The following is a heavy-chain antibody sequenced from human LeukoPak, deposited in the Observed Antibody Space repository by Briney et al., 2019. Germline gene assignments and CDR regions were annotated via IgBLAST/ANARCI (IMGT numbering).Heavy chain of an antibody. Sequence: PSETLSLTCAVYGGSFRGYYWSWIRQPPGKGLEWIGEINHSGSTNYNPSLKSRVTISVDTSKNQFTLKLSSVTAADTAVYYCARARGYIGYDSNYWGQGTLVTISS. D-gene: IGHD5-12*01. CDR1: GGSFRGYY. J-gene: IGHJ4*02. CDR2: INHSGST. V-gene: IGHV4-34*01. CDR3: ARARGYIGYDSNY.